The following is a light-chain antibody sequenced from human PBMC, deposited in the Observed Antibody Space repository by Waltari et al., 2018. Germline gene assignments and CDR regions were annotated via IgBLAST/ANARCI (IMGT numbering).Light chain of an antibody. CDR3: QHYVRLPVT. V-gene: IGKV3-20*01. CDR1: QGGSRT. CDR2: GAS. Sequence: CKASQGGSRTLAWYQQKTGQAPRLLIYGASNRATGIPDRFSGSGSETDFSLTISRLAPEDFAVYYCQHYVRLPVTFGQGTKVAIK. J-gene: IGKJ1*01.